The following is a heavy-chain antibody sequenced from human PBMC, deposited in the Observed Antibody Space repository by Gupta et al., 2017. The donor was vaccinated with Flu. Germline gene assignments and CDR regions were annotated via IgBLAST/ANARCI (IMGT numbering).Heavy chain of an antibody. V-gene: IGHV4-34*01. CDR3: ARETFALGLFHFAY. CDR2: INHSGSA. J-gene: IGHJ4*02. CDR1: GGSFTGYF. Sequence: QVQLQPWGAGLFNPSETLSLTCAVSGGSFTGYFWSWIRQPPGKGLEWIGEINHSGSANYSPSLQSRVTISVDTSKNQFSLQLRSVTAADTAVYDGARETFALGLFHFAYGGQGSLVTGSS. D-gene: IGHD3-16*01.